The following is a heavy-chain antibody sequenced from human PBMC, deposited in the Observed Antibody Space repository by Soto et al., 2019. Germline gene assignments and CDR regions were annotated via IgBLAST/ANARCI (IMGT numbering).Heavy chain of an antibody. CDR3: ARSLSTIGARPDY. CDR1: GYTFTGYY. CDR2: INPNSGDA. J-gene: IGHJ4*02. D-gene: IGHD6-6*01. V-gene: IGHV1-2*02. Sequence: GASVKVSCKTSGYTFTGYYIHWVRQAPGQGLEWMGWINPNSGDAKYAQKFQGRVTMTRDPSTAYMQLSTLSSDDTAVYCCARSLSTIGARPDYWGQGTLVTVSS.